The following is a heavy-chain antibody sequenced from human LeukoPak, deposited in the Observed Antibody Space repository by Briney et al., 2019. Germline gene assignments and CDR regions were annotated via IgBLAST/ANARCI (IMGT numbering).Heavy chain of an antibody. J-gene: IGHJ3*02. Sequence: SVKVSCKASGGTFSSYAISWVRQAPGQGLEWMGGIIPIFGTANYAQKFQGRVTTTADESTSTAYMELSSLRSEDTAVYYCARSRFREQLVRNAFDIWGQGTMVTVSS. CDR3: ARSRFREQLVRNAFDI. V-gene: IGHV1-69*13. CDR2: IIPIFGTA. CDR1: GGTFSSYA. D-gene: IGHD6-13*01.